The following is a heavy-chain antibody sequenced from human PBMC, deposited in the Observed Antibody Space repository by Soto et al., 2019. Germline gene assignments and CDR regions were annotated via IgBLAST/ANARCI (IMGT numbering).Heavy chain of an antibody. CDR2: ISYDGSNK. J-gene: IGHJ4*02. D-gene: IGHD3-22*01. CDR1: GFTFSSYA. V-gene: IGHV3-30-3*01. CDR3: AIDLDDSSGYAIDY. Sequence: AGGSLRLSCAASGFTFSSYAMHWVRQAPGKGLEWVAVISYDGSNKYYADSVKGRFTISRDNSKNTLYLQMNSLRAEDTAVYYCAIDLDDSSGYAIDYWGQGTLVTVSS.